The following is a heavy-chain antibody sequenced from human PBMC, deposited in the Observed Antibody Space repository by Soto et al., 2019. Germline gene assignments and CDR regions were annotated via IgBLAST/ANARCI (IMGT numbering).Heavy chain of an antibody. CDR1: GGSISSFY. CDR3: ERSGPTKSIAVAGTGFDY. V-gene: IGHV4-59*01. CDR2: VYYTGSA. D-gene: IGHD6-19*01. Sequence: PSETLSLTCTVSGGSISSFYWSWIRQPPGRGLEWIGYVYYTGSANYNPSLKSRVTISVDTSKNQFSLKLSSVTAADTAVYYCERSGPTKSIAVAGTGFDYWGQGTLVTVSS. J-gene: IGHJ4*02.